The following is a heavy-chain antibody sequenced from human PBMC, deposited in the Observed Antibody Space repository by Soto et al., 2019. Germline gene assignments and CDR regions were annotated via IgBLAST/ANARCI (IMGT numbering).Heavy chain of an antibody. CDR3: ARGSKQQRTLFILPHDAFDI. J-gene: IGHJ3*02. CDR2: INPSGGST. V-gene: IGHV1-46*01. Sequence: ASVKVSCKASGYTFTSYYMHWVRRAPGQGLEWMGIINPSGGSTSYAQKFQGRVTMTRDTSTSTVYMELSSLRSEDTAVYYCARGSKQQRTLFILPHDAFDIWGQGTMVTVSS. CDR1: GYTFTSYY. D-gene: IGHD6-13*01.